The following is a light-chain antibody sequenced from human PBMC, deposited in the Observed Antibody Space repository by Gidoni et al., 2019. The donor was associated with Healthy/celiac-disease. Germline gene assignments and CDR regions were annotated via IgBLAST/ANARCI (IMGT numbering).Light chain of an antibody. CDR1: QGISSY. Sequence: IHFTHSPSSLSASVGDRATITCRTSQGISSYLAAYQQKPGKAPELLIYASSTLQGGVPSRFSGSGSGTDFTLTISSLQPEDFATYYCQQLNSYQLTFGGGTKVEIK. CDR2: ASS. CDR3: QQLNSYQLT. J-gene: IGKJ4*01. V-gene: IGKV1-9*01.